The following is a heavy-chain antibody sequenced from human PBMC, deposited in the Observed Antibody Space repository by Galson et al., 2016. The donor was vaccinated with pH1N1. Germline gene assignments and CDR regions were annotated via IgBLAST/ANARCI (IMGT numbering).Heavy chain of an antibody. CDR3: ARALTRPGSTHWFDP. V-gene: IGHV4-4*09. J-gene: IGHJ5*02. Sequence: ETLSLTCSVSGDSVTSSYWAWIRQFPGRGLEWVAYIFFAGSVNYNPSLKSRVTISVDTPKNQLSLTLGSVTAADTAVYYCARALTRPGSTHWFDPWGQGVLVAVSS. CDR2: IFFAGSV. D-gene: IGHD1-26*01. CDR1: GDSVTSSY.